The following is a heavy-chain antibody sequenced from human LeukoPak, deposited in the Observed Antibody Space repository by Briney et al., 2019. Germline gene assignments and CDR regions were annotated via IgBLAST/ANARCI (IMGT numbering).Heavy chain of an antibody. CDR2: IIPIFGTA. Sequence: SVKVSCKASGYTFTSYDISWVRQAPGQGLEWMGRIIPIFGTANYAQKFQGRVTITTDESTSTAYMELSSLRSEDTAVYYCARESTSRDYWGQGTLVTVSS. CDR3: ARESTSRDY. CDR1: GYTFTSYD. J-gene: IGHJ4*02. D-gene: IGHD2/OR15-2a*01. V-gene: IGHV1-69*05.